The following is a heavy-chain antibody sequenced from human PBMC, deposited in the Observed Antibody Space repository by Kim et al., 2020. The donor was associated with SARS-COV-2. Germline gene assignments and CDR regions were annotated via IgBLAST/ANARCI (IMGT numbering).Heavy chain of an antibody. CDR3: ARGDYYDSSGYYVAFDI. CDR1: GYTFTSYY. Sequence: ASVKVSCKASGYTFTSYYMHWVRQAPGQGLEWMGIINPSGGSTSYAQKFQGRVTMTRDTSTSTVYMELSSLRSEDTAVYYCARGDYYDSSGYYVAFDIWGQGTMVTVSS. J-gene: IGHJ3*02. CDR2: INPSGGST. V-gene: IGHV1-46*01. D-gene: IGHD3-22*01.